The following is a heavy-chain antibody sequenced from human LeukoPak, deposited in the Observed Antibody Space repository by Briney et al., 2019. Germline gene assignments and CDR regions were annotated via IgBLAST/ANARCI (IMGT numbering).Heavy chain of an antibody. CDR3: ARRPAPRRVTAIDWYFDL. CDR2: IYYSGST. D-gene: IGHD2-21*02. V-gene: IGHV4-59*08. CDR1: GGSISSYY. Sequence: SETLSLTCTVSGGSISSYYWSWIRQPPGKGLEWIGYIYYSGSTNYNPSLKSRVTISVDTSKNQFSLKLSSVTAADTAVYYCARRPAPRRVTAIDWYFDLWGRGTLVTVSS. J-gene: IGHJ2*01.